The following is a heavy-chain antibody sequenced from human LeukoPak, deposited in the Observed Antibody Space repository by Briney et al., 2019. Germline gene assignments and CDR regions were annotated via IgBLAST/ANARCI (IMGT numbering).Heavy chain of an antibody. D-gene: IGHD5-24*01. CDR1: GFTFSTYT. CDR3: AKDYRPDGYNDLDY. J-gene: IGHJ4*02. V-gene: IGHV3-23*01. CDR2: IVGSNDKT. Sequence: GGSLRLSCAASGFTFSTYTMHSVRQAPGRGLDWVSGIVGSNDKTYYADSVKGRFTISRHNSKNPLYLQMNSLRAEDTAVYFCAKDYRPDGYNDLDYWGQGTQVTVSS.